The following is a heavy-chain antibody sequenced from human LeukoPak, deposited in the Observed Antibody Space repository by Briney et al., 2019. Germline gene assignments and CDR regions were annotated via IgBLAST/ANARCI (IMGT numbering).Heavy chain of an antibody. D-gene: IGHD5-18*01. J-gene: IGHJ6*03. Sequence: SQTLSLTCTVSGGSISSGSYYWSWIRQPAGKGLEWIGRIYTSGSTNYNPSLKSRVTMSVDTSKNQFSLKLSSVTAADTAVYYCARYSYGGYMDVWGKGTTVTISS. V-gene: IGHV4-61*02. CDR1: GGSISSGSYY. CDR2: IYTSGST. CDR3: ARYSYGGYMDV.